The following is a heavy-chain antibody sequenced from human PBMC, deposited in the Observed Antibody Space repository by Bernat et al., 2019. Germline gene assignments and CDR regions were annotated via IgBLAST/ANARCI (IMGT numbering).Heavy chain of an antibody. J-gene: IGHJ6*02. CDR2: IFSNDEK. CDR1: GFSLSNARMG. CDR3: ARVPMVRGVTGAYYYGMDV. D-gene: IGHD3-10*01. V-gene: IGHV2-26*01. Sequence: LVKPTETLTLTCTVSGFSLSNARMGVSWIRQPPGKALEWLAHIFSNDEKSYSTSLKSRLTISKDTSKSQVVLTMTNMDPVDTATYYCARVPMVRGVTGAYYYGMDVWGQGTTVTVSS.